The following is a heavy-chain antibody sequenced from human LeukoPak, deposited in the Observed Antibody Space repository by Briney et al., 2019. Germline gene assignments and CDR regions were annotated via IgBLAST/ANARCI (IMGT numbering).Heavy chain of an antibody. CDR1: GYTFTGYY. CDR2: INPNSGGT. CDR3: ARQWLGSQCFDP. D-gene: IGHD6-19*01. Sequence: GASVRASCKASGYTFTGYYIHWVRQAPGQGLEWMGWINPNSGGTKYAQKFQGRVTMTRDTSISTAYMELSGLRSDDTAVYYCARQWLGSQCFDPWGQGTLVTVSS. V-gene: IGHV1-2*02. J-gene: IGHJ5*02.